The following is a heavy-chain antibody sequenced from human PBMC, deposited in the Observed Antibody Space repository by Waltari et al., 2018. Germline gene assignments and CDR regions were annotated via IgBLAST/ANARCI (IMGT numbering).Heavy chain of an antibody. CDR3: ARGGGGDWEWFDP. Sequence: QVQLQESGPSLLKPSETLSLICNVSGGSISGFYWSWFRQPPGKGLDWIGYIYYTGSTNFHPSLKSRVTMSVDTSKNQFSLKLSSVTAADTAFYYCARGGGGDWEWFDPWGQGTLVTVSS. CDR1: GGSISGFY. CDR2: IYYTGST. V-gene: IGHV4-59*01. J-gene: IGHJ5*02. D-gene: IGHD2-21*02.